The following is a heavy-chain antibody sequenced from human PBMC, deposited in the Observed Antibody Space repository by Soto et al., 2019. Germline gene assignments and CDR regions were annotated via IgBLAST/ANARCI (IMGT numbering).Heavy chain of an antibody. CDR1: GFTFDDNA. CDR3: AISQDRGGRTTFIY. D-gene: IGHD3-16*01. CDR2: INWKSDI. J-gene: IGHJ4*01. V-gene: IGHV3-9*01. Sequence: SLRLSCAVSGFTFDDNAMHWVRQAPEKGLEWVSGINWKSDIGYADSVTGRFTISRDNAENSLYLQMNSLRAEDTALYYCAISQDRGGRTTFIYWVHGTQVTVSS.